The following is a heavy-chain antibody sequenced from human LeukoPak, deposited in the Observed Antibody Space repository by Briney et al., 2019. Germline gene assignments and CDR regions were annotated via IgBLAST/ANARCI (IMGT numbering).Heavy chain of an antibody. Sequence: PGGSLRLSCAASGFTVSSNYMSWVRQAPGKGLEWVSVIYSGGSTYYADSVKGRFTISRHNSKNTLYLQMNSLRAEDTAVYYCAKNRRSSSSWYFDYWGRGPLVTVSS. CDR3: AKNRRSSSSWYFDY. CDR1: GFTVSSNY. D-gene: IGHD6-13*01. V-gene: IGHV3-53*01. J-gene: IGHJ4*02. CDR2: IYSGGST.